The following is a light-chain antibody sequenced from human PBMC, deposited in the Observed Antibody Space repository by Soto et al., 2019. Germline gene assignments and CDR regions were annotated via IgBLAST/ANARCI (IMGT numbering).Light chain of an antibody. V-gene: IGLV2-11*01. CDR3: CSYAGSYTVV. J-gene: IGLJ2*01. CDR1: SSEVGGYNY. Sequence: QSALTQPRSVSGSTGQSVTSSCTRTSSEVGGYNYVSWYQQHPGKAPKLMIYDVNKRPSGVPDRFSGSKSGNTASLTISGLQAEDEADYYCCSYAGSYTVVFGGGTKLTVL. CDR2: DVN.